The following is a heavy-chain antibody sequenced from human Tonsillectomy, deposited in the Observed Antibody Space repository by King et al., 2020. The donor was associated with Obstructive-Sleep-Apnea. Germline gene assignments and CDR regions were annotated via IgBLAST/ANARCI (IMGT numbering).Heavy chain of an antibody. J-gene: IGHJ5*02. D-gene: IGHD6-19*01. CDR3: ARDDRSGLVNWFDP. CDR2: IYYSGST. CDR1: GGSISSSSYY. V-gene: IGHV4-39*07. Sequence: QLQESGPGLVKPSETLSLTCTVSGGSISSSSYYWGWIRQPPGKGLEWIGSIYYSGSTYYNPSLKSRVTISVDTSKNQFSLKLSSVTAADTAVYYCARDDRSGLVNWFDPWGQGTLVTVSS.